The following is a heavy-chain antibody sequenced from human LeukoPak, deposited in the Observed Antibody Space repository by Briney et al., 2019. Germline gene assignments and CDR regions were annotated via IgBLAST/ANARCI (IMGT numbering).Heavy chain of an antibody. J-gene: IGHJ4*02. V-gene: IGHV1-18*01. D-gene: IGHD4-17*01. CDR2: ISAYNGHT. CDR1: GYTFTSYG. CDR3: ARVLDGDYEERIDY. Sequence: ASVKVSCKASGYTFTSYGISWVRQAPGQGLEWMGWISAYNGHTNYAQKLQGRVTMTTDTSTSTAYMELRSLRSDDTAVYYCARVLDGDYEERIDYWGQGTLVTVSS.